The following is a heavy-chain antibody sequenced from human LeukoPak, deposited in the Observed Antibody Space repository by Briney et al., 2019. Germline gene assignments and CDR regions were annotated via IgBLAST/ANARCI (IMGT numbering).Heavy chain of an antibody. CDR2: IWFDGSNR. CDR3: ARDPCGGDCYPYVFDY. CDR1: GFTFRNYG. J-gene: IGHJ4*02. V-gene: IGHV3-33*01. Sequence: PGGSLRLSCEASGFTFRNYGMHWVRQAPGKGLDWVGVIWFDGSNRYYADSVKGRFTISRDNFKNTLYLQMNSLRAEDTAVYYCARDPCGGDCYPYVFDYWGQGTLVTVSS. D-gene: IGHD2-21*02.